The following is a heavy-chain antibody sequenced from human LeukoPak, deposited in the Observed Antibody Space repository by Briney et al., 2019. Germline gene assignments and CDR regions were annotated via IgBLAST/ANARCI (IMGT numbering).Heavy chain of an antibody. Sequence: GGSLRLSCAASGFTVSSDYMSWVRQAPGKGLEWVSVIYSGGSTYYADSVKGRFTITRDNPKNTLYLQMNSLRAEDTAVYYCARESGSYFDYWGQGTLVTVSS. V-gene: IGHV3-53*01. J-gene: IGHJ4*02. CDR1: GFTVSSDY. D-gene: IGHD1-26*01. CDR2: IYSGGST. CDR3: ARESGSYFDY.